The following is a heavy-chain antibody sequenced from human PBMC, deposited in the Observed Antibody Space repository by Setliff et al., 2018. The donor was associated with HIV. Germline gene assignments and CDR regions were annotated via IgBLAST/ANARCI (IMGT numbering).Heavy chain of an antibody. CDR1: GYTFTGYY. J-gene: IGHJ6*03. D-gene: IGHD1-7*01. V-gene: IGHV1-2*06. CDR3: ARGDNWNYIGRPSLYMDV. CDR2: INPNSAGT. Sequence: ASVKVSCKASGYTFTGYYMHWVRQAPGPGLEWMGRINPNSAGTNYAQKFQGRVTMTRDTSISTAYMELSRLRSDDTAVYYCARGDNWNYIGRPSLYMDVWGRGTTVTVSS.